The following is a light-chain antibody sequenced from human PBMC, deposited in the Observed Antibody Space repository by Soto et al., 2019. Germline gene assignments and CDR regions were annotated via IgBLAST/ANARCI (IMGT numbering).Light chain of an antibody. J-gene: IGKJ1*01. CDR3: HQYDSWT. V-gene: IGKV3-15*01. CDR2: DAS. Sequence: ERVMTQATATLSLSPGEGATLSCRASQSVSSNLAWYQQTPGQAPRLLIYDASTRATGIPARFSGSGSGTAFTLTIRRLEHEAFAVYYCHQYDSWTFGQGTKVDIK. CDR1: QSVSSN.